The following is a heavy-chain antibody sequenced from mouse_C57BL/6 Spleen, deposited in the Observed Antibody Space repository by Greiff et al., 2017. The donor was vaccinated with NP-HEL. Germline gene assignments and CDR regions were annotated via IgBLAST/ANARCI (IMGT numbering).Heavy chain of an antibody. CDR2: IYPGDGDT. CDR3: ARFYDYDEGVGAMDY. CDR1: GYAFSSSW. J-gene: IGHJ4*01. V-gene: IGHV1-82*01. D-gene: IGHD2-4*01. Sequence: QVQLQQSGPELVKPGASVKISCKASGYAFSSSWMNWVKQRPGKGLEWIGRIYPGDGDTNYNGKFKGKATLTADKSSSTAYMQLSSLTSEDSAVYFCARFYDYDEGVGAMDYWGQGTSVTVSS.